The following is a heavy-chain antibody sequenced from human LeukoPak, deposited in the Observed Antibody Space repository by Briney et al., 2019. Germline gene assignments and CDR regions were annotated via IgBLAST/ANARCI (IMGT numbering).Heavy chain of an antibody. V-gene: IGHV4-4*07. CDR2: IDSVGTS. D-gene: IGHD3-10*01. J-gene: IGHJ3*01. CDR1: GGSINKYF. CDR3: ARVRGSATNYRLCGFDV. Sequence: PSETLSLTCIVSGGSINKYFWNWIRQPAGKGLEWIGRIDSVGTSNYNPSLRGRVTMSVDTSKSHFSLEVTSMTAADTAMYYCARVRGSATNYRLCGFDVWGQGTVVTVPS.